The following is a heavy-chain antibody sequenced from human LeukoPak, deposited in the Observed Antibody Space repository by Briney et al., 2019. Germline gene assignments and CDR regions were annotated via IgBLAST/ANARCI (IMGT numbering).Heavy chain of an antibody. CDR1: GFTFSSYA. J-gene: IGHJ6*03. CDR3: ARLTTVYYYYYYMDV. CDR2: ISGSGGST. D-gene: IGHD4-11*01. V-gene: IGHV3-23*01. Sequence: GGSLRLSCAASGFTFSSYAMSWVRQAPGKGLEWVSAISGSGGSTYYADSVKGRFTISRDNAKNSLYLQMNSLRAEDTAVYYCARLTTVYYYYYYMDVWGKGTTVTVSS.